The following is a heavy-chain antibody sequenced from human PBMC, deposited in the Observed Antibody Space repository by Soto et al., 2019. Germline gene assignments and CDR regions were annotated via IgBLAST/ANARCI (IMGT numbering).Heavy chain of an antibody. D-gene: IGHD1-26*01. Sequence: IRQPPGKRLEWIGYIFYSGNANYTPSLKSRVTISVDTSKNQFSLKLSSVTAAYTAVYYCARRMGKYFDYWGQGTLDTVSS. CDR3: ARRMGKYFDY. V-gene: IGHV4-59*08. CDR2: IFYSGNA. J-gene: IGHJ4*02.